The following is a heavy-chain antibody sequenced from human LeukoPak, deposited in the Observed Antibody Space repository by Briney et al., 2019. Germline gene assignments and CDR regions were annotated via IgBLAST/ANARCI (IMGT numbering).Heavy chain of an antibody. V-gene: IGHV3-23*01. J-gene: IGHJ5*02. CDR1: GFTFSSYA. Sequence: GGSLRLSCAASGFTFSSYAMSWVRQAPGKGLEWVSAISGSGGSTYYADSVKGRFTISRDNSKNTLYLQMNSLRAEDTAVYYCAKGGVYSSSWYRYNWFDPWGQGTLVTVSS. CDR3: AKGGVYSSSWYRYNWFDP. D-gene: IGHD6-13*01. CDR2: ISGSGGST.